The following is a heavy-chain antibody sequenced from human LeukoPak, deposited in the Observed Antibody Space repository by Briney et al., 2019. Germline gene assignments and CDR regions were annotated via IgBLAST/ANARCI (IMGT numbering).Heavy chain of an antibody. CDR3: AKDHTTSGSYYPDAFDI. D-gene: IGHD3-10*01. CDR2: IRYDGSNK. CDR1: GFTFSTYG. J-gene: IGHJ3*02. V-gene: IGHV3-30*02. Sequence: PGGSLRLSCAASGFTFSTYGMHWVRQAPGKGLEWVAFIRYDGSNKYYADSVKGRFTISRDNSKNTLYLQMNSLRAEDTAVYYCAKDHTTSGSYYPDAFDIWGQGTMVTVSS.